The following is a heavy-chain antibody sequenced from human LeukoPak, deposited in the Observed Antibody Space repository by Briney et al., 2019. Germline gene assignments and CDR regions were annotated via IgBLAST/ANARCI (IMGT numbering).Heavy chain of an antibody. CDR3: AKSYYDFWPYYYYMDV. Sequence: GGSLRLSCAASGFTFSSYWMSWVRQAPGKGLEWVANIKQDGSEKYYVDSVKGRFTISRDNAKNSLYLQMNSLRAEDTAVYYCAKSYYDFWPYYYYMDVWGKGTTVTVSS. CDR2: IKQDGSEK. D-gene: IGHD3-3*01. J-gene: IGHJ6*03. V-gene: IGHV3-7*01. CDR1: GFTFSSYW.